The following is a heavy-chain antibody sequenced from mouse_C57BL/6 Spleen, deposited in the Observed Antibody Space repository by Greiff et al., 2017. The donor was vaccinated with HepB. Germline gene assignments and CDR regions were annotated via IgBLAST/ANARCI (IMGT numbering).Heavy chain of an antibody. CDR3: RISTMNA. V-gene: IGHV14-3*02. CDR2: TDPANGNT. Sequence: EVKLLESGAELMKPAASLKLSCTASGYNIKDIYIHWVKQRPEKGLERIRRTDPANGNTKYDAKLQGKATITAETSSDTAYLQLSSLTSEDTAVYYCRISTMNAWGKGTTLPVYS. J-gene: IGHJ2*01. CDR1: GYNIKDIY. D-gene: IGHD5-2*01.